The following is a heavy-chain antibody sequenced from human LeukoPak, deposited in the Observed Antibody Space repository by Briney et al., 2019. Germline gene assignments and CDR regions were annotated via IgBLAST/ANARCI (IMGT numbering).Heavy chain of an antibody. D-gene: IGHD3-3*01. Sequence: ASVKVSCKASGGTFTSYAISWVRQAPGQGLEWMGGIIPIFGTANYAQKFQGRVTITADESTSTAYMELSSLRSEDTAVYYCARDQKITIFGVVPITNAFDIWGQGTMVTVSS. J-gene: IGHJ3*02. CDR1: GGTFTSYA. CDR2: IIPIFGTA. CDR3: ARDQKITIFGVVPITNAFDI. V-gene: IGHV1-69*13.